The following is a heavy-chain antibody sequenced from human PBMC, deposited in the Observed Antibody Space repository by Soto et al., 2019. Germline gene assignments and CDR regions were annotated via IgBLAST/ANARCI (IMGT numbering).Heavy chain of an antibody. J-gene: IGHJ4*02. Sequence: GGSLRLSCAASGFTFSSYSMNWVRQAPGKGLEWVSYIKKDSSEKYYVDSVKGRFTISRDNAKNSLYLLMNSLRAEDTAVYYCAKNNRYCSSTNCFVFDYWGQGTLVTVSS. V-gene: IGHV3-7*01. CDR1: GFTFSSYS. D-gene: IGHD2-2*01. CDR2: IKKDSSEK. CDR3: AKNNRYCSSTNCFVFDY.